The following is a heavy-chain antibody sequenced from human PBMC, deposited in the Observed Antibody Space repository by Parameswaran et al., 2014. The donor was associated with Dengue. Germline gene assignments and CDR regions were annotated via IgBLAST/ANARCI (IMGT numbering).Heavy chain of an antibody. Sequence: VRQMPGKGLEWIGSIYYSGSTYYNPSLKSRVTISVDTSKNQFSLKLSSVTAADTAVYYCARGHNFMIVVVDYYFDYWGQGTLVTVSS. V-gene: IGHV4-39*07. D-gene: IGHD3-22*01. CDR3: ARGHNFMIVVVDYYFDY. CDR2: IYYSGST. J-gene: IGHJ4*02.